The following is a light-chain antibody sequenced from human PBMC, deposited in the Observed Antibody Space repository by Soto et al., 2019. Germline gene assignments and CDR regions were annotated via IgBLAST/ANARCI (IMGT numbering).Light chain of an antibody. J-gene: IGLJ3*02. V-gene: IGLV1-47*01. CDR2: GSN. CDR1: SSNIGSNY. CDR3: AAWDDSLSGPV. Sequence: QSALTQPPSASGTPGQGVSFSCYGSSSNIGSNYVYWYQQLPGTAPKLLIYGSNQRPSGVPDRFSGSKSGTRASLAISGLRSEDEGDYFCAAWDDSLSGPVFGGGTKLTVL.